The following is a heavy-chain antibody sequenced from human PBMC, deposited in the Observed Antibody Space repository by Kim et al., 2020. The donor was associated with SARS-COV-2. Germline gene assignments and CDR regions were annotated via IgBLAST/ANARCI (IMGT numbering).Heavy chain of an antibody. CDR3: AREVATTPSYGMDV. CDR1: GFTFSSYE. J-gene: IGHJ6*02. V-gene: IGHV3-48*03. Sequence: GGSLRLSCAASGFTFSSYEMNWVCQAPGKGLEWVSYISSSGSTIYYADSVKGRFTISRDNAKNSLYLQMNSLRAEDTAVYYCAREVATTPSYGMDVWGQGTTVTVSS. CDR2: ISSSGSTI. D-gene: IGHD5-12*01.